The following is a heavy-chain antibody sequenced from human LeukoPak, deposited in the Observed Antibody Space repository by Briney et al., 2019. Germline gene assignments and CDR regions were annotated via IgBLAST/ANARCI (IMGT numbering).Heavy chain of an antibody. D-gene: IGHD5-12*01. J-gene: IGHJ4*02. CDR2: TYYRSKWYI. CDR1: GDSVSTINDA. Sequence: SQTLSHTCAISGDSVSTINDAWNWIRQSPSRGLEWLGRTYYRSKWYIDYAVSVKSRITINPDTSKNHFSLQLNSVTPEDTAVYYCAREVDSTLDYWGQRTLVTVSS. V-gene: IGHV6-1*01. CDR3: AREVDSTLDY.